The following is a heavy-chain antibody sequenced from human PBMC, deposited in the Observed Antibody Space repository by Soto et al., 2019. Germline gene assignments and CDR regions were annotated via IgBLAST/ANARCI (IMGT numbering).Heavy chain of an antibody. CDR3: AKDRTVRYFDWLLPKGFDY. CDR1: GFTFSSYA. D-gene: IGHD3-9*01. J-gene: IGHJ4*02. V-gene: IGHV3-23*01. CDR2: ISGSGGST. Sequence: PVGSLRLSCAASGFTFSSYAMSWVRQAPGKGLEWVSAISGSGGSTYYADSVKGRFTISRDNSKNTLYLQMNSLRAEDTAVYYCAKDRTVRYFDWLLPKGFDYWGQGTLVTVSS.